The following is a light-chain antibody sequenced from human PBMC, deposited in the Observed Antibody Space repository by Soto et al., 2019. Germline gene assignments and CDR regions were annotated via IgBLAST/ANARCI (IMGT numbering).Light chain of an antibody. J-gene: IGLJ1*01. Sequence: QSVLTQPASVSGSPGQSITISCTGTSSDIGAYNYVSWYQQYPGKAPKLMIYGVTNRPSGVSNRFSGSKTGNTASLTIPGLQAEDEADYYCFSHRSGDSHVFGTGTKVTV. V-gene: IGLV2-14*01. CDR3: FSHRSGDSHV. CDR2: GVT. CDR1: SSDIGAYNY.